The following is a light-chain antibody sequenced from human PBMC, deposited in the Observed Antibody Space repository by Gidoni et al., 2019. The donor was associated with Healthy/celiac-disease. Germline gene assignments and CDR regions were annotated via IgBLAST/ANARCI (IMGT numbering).Light chain of an antibody. J-gene: IGKJ5*01. CDR3: QQYASSPLT. Sequence: EIVLAQSPGTLSLTPGERATLSCRASQSANTYLAWYQQRPGQTPRLLIFDASSRATGIPDRFSGSGSGTDVTLTISRLEPQDFAVYYCQQYASSPLTFGQGTRLEIK. V-gene: IGKV3-20*01. CDR1: QSANTY. CDR2: DAS.